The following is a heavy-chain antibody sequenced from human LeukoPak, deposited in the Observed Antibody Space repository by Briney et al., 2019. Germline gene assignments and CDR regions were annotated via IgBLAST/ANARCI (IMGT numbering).Heavy chain of an antibody. CDR2: ISAYNGNT. CDR1: GYTFISYG. V-gene: IGHV1-18*01. D-gene: IGHD3-10*01. Sequence: GASVKVSCEASGYTFISYGLSWVRQAPGQGLEWMGWISAYNGNTNYAQKLQGRVTMTTDTSTSTAYMELRSLRSDDTAVYYCARVRAVRGVTYNWFDPWGQGTLVTVSS. J-gene: IGHJ5*02. CDR3: ARVRAVRGVTYNWFDP.